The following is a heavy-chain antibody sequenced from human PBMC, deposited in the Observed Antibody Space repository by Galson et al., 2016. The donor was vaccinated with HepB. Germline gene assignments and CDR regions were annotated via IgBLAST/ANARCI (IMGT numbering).Heavy chain of an antibody. CDR3: AMVRFSR. CDR2: ISWDGDRL. D-gene: IGHD3-10*01. V-gene: IGHV3-9*01. J-gene: IGHJ4*02. CDR1: GFTFADYA. Sequence: SLRLSCAGSGFTFADYAMYWVRQAPGKGLEWVSSISWDGDRLHYADSVKGRFTISRDRAKTSLYLQMNSLRPEDTALYYCAMVRFSRWGQGTLVSVSS.